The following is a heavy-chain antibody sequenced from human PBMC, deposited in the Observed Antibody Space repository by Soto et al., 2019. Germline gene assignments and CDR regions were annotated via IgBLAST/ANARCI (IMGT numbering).Heavy chain of an antibody. D-gene: IGHD3-16*01. CDR3: TRDVGGGGGF. J-gene: IGHJ4*02. CDR2: TNQDGSII. V-gene: IGHV3-74*01. CDR1: GFTFSSYW. Sequence: EVQLVESGGGLVQPGGSLRLSCAASGFTFSSYWMHWVRQAPGKGLVWVSRTNQDGSIIDYADSVKGRFTISRDNAKSIWYRERNSLGVGDRVVFYCTRDVGGGGGFWGPGTLVTVSS.